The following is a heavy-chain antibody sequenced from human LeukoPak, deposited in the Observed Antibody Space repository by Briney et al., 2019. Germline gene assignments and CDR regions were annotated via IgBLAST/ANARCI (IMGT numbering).Heavy chain of an antibody. J-gene: IGHJ6*03. D-gene: IGHD3-3*01. CDR1: GGSISSYY. Sequence: PSETLSLTCTVSGGSISSYYWSWIRQPPGKGLEWIGYIYYSGSTNYNPSLKSRVTISVDTSKNQFSLKLSSVTAADTAVYYCARVNLDFWSGYTYYYYYYMDVWGKGTTVTVSS. V-gene: IGHV4-59*01. CDR2: IYYSGST. CDR3: ARVNLDFWSGYTYYYYYYMDV.